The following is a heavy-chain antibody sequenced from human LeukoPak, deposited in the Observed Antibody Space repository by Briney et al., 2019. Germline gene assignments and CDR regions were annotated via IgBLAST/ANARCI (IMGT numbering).Heavy chain of an antibody. CDR3: ARAHALAGYDY. J-gene: IGHJ4*02. CDR1: GFTFSSYA. D-gene: IGHD6-19*01. V-gene: IGHV3-23*01. CDR2: ISGSGGST. Sequence: GGSLRLSCAASGFTFSSYAMSWVRQAPGKGLEWVSAISGSGGSTYYADSVKGRFTISRDNSKNTLYLQMNSLRSEDTAVYYCARAHALAGYDYWGQGTLVTVSS.